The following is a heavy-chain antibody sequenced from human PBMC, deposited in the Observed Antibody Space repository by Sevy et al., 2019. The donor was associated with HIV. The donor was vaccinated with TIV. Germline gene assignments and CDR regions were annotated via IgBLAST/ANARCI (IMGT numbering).Heavy chain of an antibody. D-gene: IGHD6-13*01. CDR1: GFTFSSYS. Sequence: GGSLRLSCAASGFTFSSYSMNWVRQAPGKGLEWVSSISSSSSYIYYADSVKGRFTISRDNPKNSLYLQMNSLRAEDTAVYYCARGYGSSSGWFDPWGQGTLVTVSS. V-gene: IGHV3-21*01. CDR2: ISSSSSYI. J-gene: IGHJ5*02. CDR3: ARGYGSSSGWFDP.